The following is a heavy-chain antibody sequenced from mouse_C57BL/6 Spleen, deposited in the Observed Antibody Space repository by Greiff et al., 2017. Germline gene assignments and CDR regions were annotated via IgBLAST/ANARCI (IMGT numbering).Heavy chain of an antibody. CDR1: GYAFSSYW. V-gene: IGHV1-80*01. CDR2: IYPGDGDT. Sequence: VMLVESGAELVKPGASVKISCKASGYAFSSYWMNWVKQRPGKGLEWIGQIYPGDGDTNYNGKFKGKATLTADKSSSTAYMQLSSLTSEDSAVYFCARSALGYAMDYWGQGTSVTVSS. J-gene: IGHJ4*01. D-gene: IGHD1-2*01. CDR3: ARSALGYAMDY.